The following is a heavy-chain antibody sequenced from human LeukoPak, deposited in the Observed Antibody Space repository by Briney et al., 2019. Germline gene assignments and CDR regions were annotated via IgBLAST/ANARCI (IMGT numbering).Heavy chain of an antibody. CDR2: IRSRTDNYAT. J-gene: IGHJ4*02. V-gene: IGHV3-73*01. CDR1: GFIFSGST. D-gene: IGHD5-24*01. Sequence: GGSLRLSCAASGFIFSGSTIHWVRQASGKGLEWVGRIRSRTDNYATVYAASVEGRFTISRDDSKNTAYLQMNSLKTEDTAMYYCTQRDYWGQGTLVTVSS. CDR3: TQRDY.